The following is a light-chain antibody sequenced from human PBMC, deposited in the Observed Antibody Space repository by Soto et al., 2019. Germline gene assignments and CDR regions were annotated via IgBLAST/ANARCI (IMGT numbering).Light chain of an antibody. J-gene: IGKJ3*01. CDR3: QQYGNSPPSVT. CDR1: QSVSSN. Sequence: EIVMTQSPATLSVSPGERATLSCRASQSVSSNLAWYRQKPGQAPRLLIYGASTRATGIPDRFSGSGSGTDFTLTISRLDPEDFAVYYCQQYGNSPPSVTFGPGTKVDIK. CDR2: GAS. V-gene: IGKV3-20*01.